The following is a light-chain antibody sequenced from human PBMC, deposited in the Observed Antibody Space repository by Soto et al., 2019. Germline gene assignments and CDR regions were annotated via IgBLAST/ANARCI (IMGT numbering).Light chain of an antibody. CDR2: DAS. Sequence: IQLTQSPSSLSASVGARVTITCRAGQDISSALAWYQQKPGKAPKLLLYDASSLDAGVPSRFSGSGSGTDFTRSITSLRTEDFATYYCQQFNYFPLTFGVGTKVQSK. CDR1: QDISSA. J-gene: IGKJ4*01. V-gene: IGKV1D-13*01. CDR3: QQFNYFPLT.